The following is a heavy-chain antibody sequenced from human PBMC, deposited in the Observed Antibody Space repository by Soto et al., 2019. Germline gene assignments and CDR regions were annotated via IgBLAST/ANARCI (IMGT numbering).Heavy chain of an antibody. V-gene: IGHV3-74*01. D-gene: IGHD1-1*01. CDR1: GFTFTTYW. J-gene: IGHJ4*02. CDR3: TRGPRASSTGTGAH. CDR2: INGDGSST. Sequence: GALRVSCAASGFTFTTYWMHWVRQVPGKGLVWVSRINGDGSSTTYADSVKGRFTISRDNAKNTLYLQMNSLRAEDTAVYYCTRGPRASSTGTGAHWGQGTLVTVSS.